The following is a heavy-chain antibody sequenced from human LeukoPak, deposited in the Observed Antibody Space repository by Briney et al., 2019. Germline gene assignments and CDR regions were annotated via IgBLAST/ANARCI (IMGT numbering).Heavy chain of an antibody. CDR1: GGSISSYY. D-gene: IGHD2-15*01. V-gene: IGHV4-59*01. Sequence: SETLSLTCTVSGGSISSYYWSWIRQPPGKGLEWIGYVIDSDFNEANGDITNYNPSLETRVTTSRDTPKNQFSLKLSSMTAADTAIYYCVRASADSGGAFDVWGHGTVVTVSS. CDR2: VIDSDFNEANGDIT. J-gene: IGHJ3*01. CDR3: VRASADSGGAFDV.